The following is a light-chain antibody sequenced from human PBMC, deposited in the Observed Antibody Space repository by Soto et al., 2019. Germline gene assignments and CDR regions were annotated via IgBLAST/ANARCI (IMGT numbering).Light chain of an antibody. CDR2: TNN. CDR1: TSDIGTNA. CDR3: ATWHDSFYV. V-gene: IGLV1-44*01. J-gene: IGLJ1*01. Sequence: QSVLTQPPSASGTPGQRVTVSCYGSTSDIGTNAVNWFQHLPGTAPRLLIYTNNQRSSGVPDRFSGSKSGTSASLAISGLQSEDEADYYCATWHDSFYVFGTGTKLTVL.